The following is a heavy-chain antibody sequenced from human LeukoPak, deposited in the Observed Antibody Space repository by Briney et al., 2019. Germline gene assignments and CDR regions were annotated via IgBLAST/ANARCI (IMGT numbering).Heavy chain of an antibody. V-gene: IGHV1-2*02. J-gene: IGHJ4*02. Sequence: GASVKVSCKASGYSFTGYYMHRVRQAPGQGLEWMGWINPNTGGTNYAQKFQGRVTMTRDTSITTAYMELTWLGSDDTAVYYCARDRGRGYNYDSGDFDFWGQGTLVTVSS. CDR2: INPNTGGT. CDR1: GYSFTGYY. D-gene: IGHD3-22*01. CDR3: ARDRGRGYNYDSGDFDF.